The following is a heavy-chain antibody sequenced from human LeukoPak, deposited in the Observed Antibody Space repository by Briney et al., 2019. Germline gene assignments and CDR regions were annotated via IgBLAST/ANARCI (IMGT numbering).Heavy chain of an antibody. D-gene: IGHD3-10*01. J-gene: IGHJ4*02. CDR3: ARDRYYYGSGSSYYFDY. V-gene: IGHV6-1*01. Sequence: SQTLSLTCAISGDSVSSNSAAWNWIRQSPSRGLELLGRTYYRSKWYNDYAVFVKSRITINPDTSKNQFSLQLNSVTPEDTAVYYCARDRYYYGSGSSYYFDYWGQGTLVTVSS. CDR2: TYYRSKWYN. CDR1: GDSVSSNSAA.